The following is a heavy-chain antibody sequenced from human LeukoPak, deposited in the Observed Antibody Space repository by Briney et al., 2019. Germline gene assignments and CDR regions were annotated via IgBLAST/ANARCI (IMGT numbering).Heavy chain of an antibody. CDR1: GGSISSSTYY. J-gene: IGHJ4*02. CDR2: VYYSGST. V-gene: IGHV4-39*01. CDR3: ARQSALGYCSGGSCQAFDY. Sequence: SETLSLTCTVSGGSISSSTYYWGWIRQPPGKGLEWIGSVYYSGSTFYNSSLESRLTISVDTSKNQFSLKLNSVTAADTAVYYCARQSALGYCSGGSCQAFDYWGQGTLVTVSS. D-gene: IGHD2-15*01.